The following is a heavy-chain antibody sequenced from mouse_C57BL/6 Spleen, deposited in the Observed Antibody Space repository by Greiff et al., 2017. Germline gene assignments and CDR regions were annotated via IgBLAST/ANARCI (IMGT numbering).Heavy chain of an antibody. CDR3: ARGWGLYFDY. Sequence: QVQLQQPGAELVMPGASVKLSCKASGYTFTSYWMHWVKQRPGQGLEWIGEIDPSDSYTNYNQKFKGKSTLTVDKSSSTAYMQLSSLTSEDSAVYYCARGWGLYFDYWGQGTTLTVSS. CDR2: IDPSDSYT. CDR1: GYTFTSYW. J-gene: IGHJ2*01. D-gene: IGHD3-3*01. V-gene: IGHV1-69*01.